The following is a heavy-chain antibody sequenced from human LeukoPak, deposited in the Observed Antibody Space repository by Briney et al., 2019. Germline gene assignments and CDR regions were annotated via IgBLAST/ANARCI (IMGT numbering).Heavy chain of an antibody. CDR3: AGSGEAAHTYYFVY. Sequence: GGSLRLSCAASGFTFSSYGMHWVRQAPAKGLEWVAVIWYDGSNKYYAASVKGRFTISRDNSKNTLYLQMNSLRAEDTAVYYCAGSGEAAHTYYFVYWGQGTLVTVSS. J-gene: IGHJ4*02. D-gene: IGHD2-15*01. CDR2: IWYDGSNK. V-gene: IGHV3-33*01. CDR1: GFTFSSYG.